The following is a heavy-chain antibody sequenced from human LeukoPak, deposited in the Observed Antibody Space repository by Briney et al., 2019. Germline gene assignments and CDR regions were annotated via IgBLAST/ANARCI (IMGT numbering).Heavy chain of an antibody. J-gene: IGHJ5*02. V-gene: IGHV1-18*01. CDR2: ISAYNGNI. CDR1: GYTFTSYG. Sequence: ASVKVSCKASGYTFTSYGISWVRQAPGQGLEWMGWISAYNGNINYAQKLQGRVTMTIDTSTSTAYMELRSLRSDDTAMYYCARDALGYCSSTSCSHGSDPWGQGTLVTVSS. CDR3: ARDALGYCSSTSCSHGSDP. D-gene: IGHD2-2*01.